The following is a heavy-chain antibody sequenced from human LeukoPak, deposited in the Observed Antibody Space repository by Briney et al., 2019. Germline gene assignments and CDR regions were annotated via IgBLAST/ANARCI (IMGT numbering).Heavy chain of an antibody. Sequence: SETLSLTCTVSGGSISSGDYYWSWIRQPPGKGLEWIGYIYYSGSTYYNPSLKSRVTISVDTSKNQFSLKLSSVTAADTAVYYCARGSAVRGVITAHDYWGQGTMVTVSS. D-gene: IGHD3-10*01. J-gene: IGHJ3*01. CDR3: ARGSAVRGVITAHDY. V-gene: IGHV4-30-4*01. CDR2: IYYSGST. CDR1: GGSISSGDYY.